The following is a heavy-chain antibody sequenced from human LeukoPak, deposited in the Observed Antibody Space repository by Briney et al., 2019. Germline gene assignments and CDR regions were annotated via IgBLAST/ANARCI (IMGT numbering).Heavy chain of an antibody. V-gene: IGHV1-18*01. J-gene: IGHJ5*02. Sequence: ASVKVSCKASGYTFTSYCISWVRQAPGQGREWMGWISAYNGNTNYAQKLQGRVTMTTDTSTSTAYMELRSLRSDDTAVYYCARGAGVVITQRRNWFDPWGQGTLVTVSS. CDR1: GYTFTSYC. D-gene: IGHD3-22*01. CDR2: ISAYNGNT. CDR3: ARGAGVVITQRRNWFDP.